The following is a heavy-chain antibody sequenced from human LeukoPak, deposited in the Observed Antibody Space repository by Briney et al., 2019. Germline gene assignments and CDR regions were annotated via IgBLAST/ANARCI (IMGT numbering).Heavy chain of an antibody. Sequence: PGGSLRLSCEASGFTFSSYSMSWVRQAPGKGLEWVSSISSSSSYIYYADSVKGRFTISRDNAKNSLYLQMNSLRAEDTAVYYCARANDNYYYYYMDVWGKGTTVTISS. J-gene: IGHJ6*03. D-gene: IGHD3-9*01. CDR2: ISSSSSYI. CDR3: ARANDNYYYYYMDV. CDR1: GFTFSSYS. V-gene: IGHV3-21*01.